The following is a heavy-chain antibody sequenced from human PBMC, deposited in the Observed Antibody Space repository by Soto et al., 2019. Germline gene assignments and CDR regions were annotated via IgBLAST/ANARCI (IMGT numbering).Heavy chain of an antibody. D-gene: IGHD2-8*01. CDR3: ARDALVYASYYYYGMDV. CDR1: GFTFSSYS. CDR2: ISSSSSTI. Sequence: PGGSLRLSCAASGFTFSSYSMNWVRQAPGKGLEWVSYISSSSSTIYYADSVKGRFTISRDNAKNSLYLQMNSLRDEDTAVYYCARDALVYASYYYYGMDVWGQGTTVTVSS. J-gene: IGHJ6*02. V-gene: IGHV3-48*02.